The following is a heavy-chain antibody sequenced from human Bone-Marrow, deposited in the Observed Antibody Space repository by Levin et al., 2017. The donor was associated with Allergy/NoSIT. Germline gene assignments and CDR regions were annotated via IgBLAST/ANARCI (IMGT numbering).Heavy chain of an antibody. CDR1: GFTFSDYY. V-gene: IGHV3-11*01. J-gene: IGHJ5*02. CDR3: ARLGYCSSTSCYKGGVGWFDP. CDR2: ISSSGSTI. Sequence: GGSLRLSCAASGFTFSDYYMSWIRQAPGKGLEWVSYISSSGSTIYYADSVKGRFTISRDNAKNSLYLQMNSLRAEDTAVYYCARLGYCSSTSCYKGGVGWFDPWGQGTLVTVSS. D-gene: IGHD2-2*02.